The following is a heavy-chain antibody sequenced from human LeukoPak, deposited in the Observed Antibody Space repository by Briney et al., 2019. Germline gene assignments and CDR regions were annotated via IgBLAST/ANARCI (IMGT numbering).Heavy chain of an antibody. CDR3: ARDHGSGYFYDY. Sequence: SETLSLTCTVSGGSISTYYWTWIRQPPGKGLEWIGYIYNSGKTNYNPSHKSRVTISADTSKSQFSLKLGSVTAADTAVYYCARDHGSGYFYDYWDQGTLVTVSS. D-gene: IGHD3-22*01. CDR1: GGSISTYY. CDR2: IYNSGKT. V-gene: IGHV4-59*01. J-gene: IGHJ4*02.